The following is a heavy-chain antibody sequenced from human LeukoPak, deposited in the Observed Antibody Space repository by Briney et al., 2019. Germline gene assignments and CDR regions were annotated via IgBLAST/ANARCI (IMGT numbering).Heavy chain of an antibody. CDR3: ASQGYCRSATCLPHTHYLYSNMYA. D-gene: IGHD2-2*01. Sequence: PSETLSLTCTVSGGSISSNTHYWDWIRQPPGKGLEWIGSIYHSGRPYYSPSLKSRVTLSVDTSKNQFSLKLTSVTAADTAVYYCASQGYCRSATCLPHTHYLYSNMYAWGEGTTVTVSS. CDR1: GGSISSNTHY. J-gene: IGHJ6*03. V-gene: IGHV4-39*01. CDR2: IYHSGRP.